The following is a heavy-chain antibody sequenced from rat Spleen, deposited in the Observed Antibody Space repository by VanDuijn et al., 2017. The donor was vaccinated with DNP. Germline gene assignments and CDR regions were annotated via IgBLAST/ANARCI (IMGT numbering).Heavy chain of an antibody. D-gene: IGHD1-7*01. J-gene: IGHJ2*01. CDR1: GFTFSDYN. V-gene: IGHV5S10*01. Sequence: EVQLVESGGGLVQPGRSLKLSCTASGFTFSDYNIAWLRQAPKKGPEWVATVIYDGSRTSYRDSVKGRFIISRDNTKSTLYLQMDSLRSEDTATYYCVRYTTGIVFDYWGQGVMVTVSS. CDR2: VIYDGSRT. CDR3: VRYTTGIVFDY.